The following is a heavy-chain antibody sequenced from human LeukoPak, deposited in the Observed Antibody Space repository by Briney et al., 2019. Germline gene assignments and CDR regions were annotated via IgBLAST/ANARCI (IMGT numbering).Heavy chain of an antibody. D-gene: IGHD4-17*01. CDR1: GFSFSSYW. V-gene: IGHV3-7*01. CDR3: AREPLYGDYDYYFDY. Sequence: GGSLRLSCAASGFSFSSYWMSWVRQAPGKGLEWVANIKEDGSEKYYVDSVKGRFTISRDNAKNSLYLQMNSLRAEDTAVYYCAREPLYGDYDYYFDYWGQGTLVTVSS. J-gene: IGHJ4*02. CDR2: IKEDGSEK.